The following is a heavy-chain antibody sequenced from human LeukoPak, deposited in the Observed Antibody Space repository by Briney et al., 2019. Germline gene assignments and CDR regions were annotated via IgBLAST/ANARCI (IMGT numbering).Heavy chain of an antibody. CDR3: ARDVGGSLDY. D-gene: IGHD1-26*01. CDR1: GFTFSTYW. J-gene: IGHJ4*02. V-gene: IGHV3-7*01. Sequence: SLRLSCAASGFTFSTYWMASVCQAPAKGLEWVANIKEDESAKHQADSVKGRFTISRDNAQNSVYLQMSSLRGEDTAVYYCARDVGGSLDYWGQGTLVTVSS. CDR2: IKEDESAK.